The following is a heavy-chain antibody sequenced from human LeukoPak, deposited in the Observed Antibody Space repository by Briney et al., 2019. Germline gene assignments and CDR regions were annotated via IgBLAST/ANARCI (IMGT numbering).Heavy chain of an antibody. J-gene: IGHJ4*02. CDR2: ISGSGTGT. V-gene: IGHV3-23*01. Sequence: GGXLRLSCAASGFTFSSSAMSWVRQAPGKGVYWVSAISGSGTGTYFADSVKGRFTISRYNSKNTLYLQMNSLRAEDTAVYYCAKEGGTGTRFDYWGQGTLVTVSS. CDR3: AKEGGTGTRFDY. D-gene: IGHD1-7*01. CDR1: GFTFSSSA.